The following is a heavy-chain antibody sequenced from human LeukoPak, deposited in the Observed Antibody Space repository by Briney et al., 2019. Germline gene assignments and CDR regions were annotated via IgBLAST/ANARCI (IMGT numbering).Heavy chain of an antibody. J-gene: IGHJ6*02. CDR1: GYTFTGYY. CDR3: ARSEDTVVVPAAIQYYYYYYGMDV. V-gene: IGHV1-2*06. D-gene: IGHD2-2*01. CDR2: INPNSGGT. Sequence: ASVKVSCKASGYTFTGYYMHWVRQAPGQGLEWMGRINPNSGGTNYAQKFQGRVTMTRDTSISTAYMELSRLRSDDTAVYYCARSEDTVVVPAAIQYYYYYYGMDVWGQGTTVTVSS.